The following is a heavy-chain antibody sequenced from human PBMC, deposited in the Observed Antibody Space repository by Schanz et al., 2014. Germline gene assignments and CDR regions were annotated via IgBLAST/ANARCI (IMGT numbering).Heavy chain of an antibody. CDR2: VSSDGNND. J-gene: IGHJ4*02. D-gene: IGHD5-18*01. Sequence: VQLLESGGGLVEPGGSLRLSCAASGFTFSSYAMSWVRQAPGKGLEWVALVSSDGNNDYYTDSVKGRFTISRDNSKNTVHLQMNSLRAEDTAVYYCAKDAENTAMITDYFDYWGQGTLVTVSS. CDR3: AKDAENTAMITDYFDY. V-gene: IGHV3-30*18. CDR1: GFTFSSYA.